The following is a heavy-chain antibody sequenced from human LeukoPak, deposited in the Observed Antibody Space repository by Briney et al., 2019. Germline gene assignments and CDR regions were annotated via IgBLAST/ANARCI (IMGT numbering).Heavy chain of an antibody. CDR2: INHSGST. Sequence: PSETLSLTCAVYGGSFSGYYWSWIRQPPGKGLEWIGEINHSGSTYYNPSLKSRVTMSVGTSRNQFSLRLSFVTAADTAVYYCARQYDSYFYYYLDLWGTGTTVTVSS. D-gene: IGHD2-2*01. J-gene: IGHJ6*03. CDR3: ARQYDSYFYYYLDL. V-gene: IGHV4-34*01. CDR1: GGSFSGYY.